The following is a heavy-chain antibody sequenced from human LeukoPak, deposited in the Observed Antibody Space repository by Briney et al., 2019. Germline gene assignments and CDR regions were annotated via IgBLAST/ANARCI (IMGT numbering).Heavy chain of an antibody. J-gene: IGHJ4*02. D-gene: IGHD2-15*01. V-gene: IGHV1-8*01. Sequence: ASVKVSCKASGYTFTSYDINWVRQATGQGLEWMGWMNPNSGNTGYAQKFQGRVTMTRNTSISTAYMELSSLRSEDTAVYYCARVLGCSGGSCYPTVDYWGQGTLVTVSS. CDR3: ARVLGCSGGSCYPTVDY. CDR2: MNPNSGNT. CDR1: GYTFTSYD.